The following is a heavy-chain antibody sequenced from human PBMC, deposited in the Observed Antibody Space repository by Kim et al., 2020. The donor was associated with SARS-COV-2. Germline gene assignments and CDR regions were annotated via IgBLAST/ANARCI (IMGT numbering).Heavy chain of an antibody. V-gene: IGHV7-4-1*02. Sequence: ASVKVSCKASGYTFTNHAINWVRQAPGRGLEWMGWINTDTGSPTYAPDFTGRFVFSLDTSVSTAYLQIRSLEAEDTALYYCARGVWVGYCYIYSWGQGTL. CDR1: GYTFTNHA. J-gene: IGHJ4*02. CDR2: INTDTGSP. CDR3: ARGVWVGYCYIYS. D-gene: IGHD3-22*01.